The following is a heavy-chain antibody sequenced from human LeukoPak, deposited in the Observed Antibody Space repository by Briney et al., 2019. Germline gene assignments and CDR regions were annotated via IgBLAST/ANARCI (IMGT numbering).Heavy chain of an antibody. V-gene: IGHV1-69*13. CDR1: GGTFSIYA. Sequence: SVKVSFKASGGTFSIYAISWVRQAPGQGLEWMGVIIPIFGTANYSQKFQGRVTITADESTSTAYMELSSLRSEDTAVYYCARKGSMLITKAALDYWGQGTLVTVSS. J-gene: IGHJ4*02. CDR2: IIPIFGTA. CDR3: ARKGSMLITKAALDY. D-gene: IGHD2-2*01.